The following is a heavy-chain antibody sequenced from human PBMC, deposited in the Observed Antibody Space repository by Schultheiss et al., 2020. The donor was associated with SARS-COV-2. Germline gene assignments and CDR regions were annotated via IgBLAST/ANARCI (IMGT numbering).Heavy chain of an antibody. Sequence: GESLKISCAASGFTFSNYDMHWVRQTTGRGLEWVSAIGAAADTYYAGSVKGRFTISRENAKNSLYLQMNSLRAGDTAVYYCAREGTPVTTGSAFEIWGQGTKVTVSS. CDR1: GFTFSNYD. J-gene: IGHJ3*02. CDR2: IGAAADT. V-gene: IGHV3-13*01. D-gene: IGHD4-17*01. CDR3: AREGTPVTTGSAFEI.